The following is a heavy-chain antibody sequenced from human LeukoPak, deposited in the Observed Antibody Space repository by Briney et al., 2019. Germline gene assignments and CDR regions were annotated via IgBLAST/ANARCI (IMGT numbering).Heavy chain of an antibody. Sequence: GSLRLSCAASGFPVSSNYMSWVRQAPGKGLEWVSVIYSGGSTYYADSVKGRFTISRDNSKNTLYLQMNSLRAEDTAVYYCARDLTYYDKGYWGQGTLVTVSS. J-gene: IGHJ4*02. CDR1: GFPVSSNY. V-gene: IGHV3-66*01. CDR2: IYSGGST. CDR3: ARDLTYYDKGY. D-gene: IGHD3-22*01.